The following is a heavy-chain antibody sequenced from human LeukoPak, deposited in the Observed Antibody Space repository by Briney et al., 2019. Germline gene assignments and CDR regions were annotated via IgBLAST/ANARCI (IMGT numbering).Heavy chain of an antibody. D-gene: IGHD2-2*01. Sequence: GGSLRLSCAASGFTFSSYEMNWVRQAPGKGLEWVSYISSSGSTIYYADSVKGRFTISRDNAKNSLYLQMNSLRAEDTAVYYCARDPWGYQLLSGWFDPWSQGTLVTVSS. CDR1: GFTFSSYE. J-gene: IGHJ5*02. CDR2: ISSSGSTI. V-gene: IGHV3-48*03. CDR3: ARDPWGYQLLSGWFDP.